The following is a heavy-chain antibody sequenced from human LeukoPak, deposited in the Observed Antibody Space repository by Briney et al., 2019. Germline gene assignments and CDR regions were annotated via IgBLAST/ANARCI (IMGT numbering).Heavy chain of an antibody. Sequence: ASVKVSCKASGYTFTSYDINWVRQATGQGLEWMGWMNPNSGNTGYAQKFQGRVTMTRNTSISTAYMELSSLRSEDTAVYYCARGDGYYYYFDYWGQGTLVTVSS. J-gene: IGHJ4*02. CDR2: MNPNSGNT. D-gene: IGHD3-16*01. CDR1: GYTFTSYD. CDR3: ARGDGYYYYFDY. V-gene: IGHV1-8*01.